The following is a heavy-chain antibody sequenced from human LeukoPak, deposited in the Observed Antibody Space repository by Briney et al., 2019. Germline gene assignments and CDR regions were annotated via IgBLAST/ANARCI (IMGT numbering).Heavy chain of an antibody. Sequence: GGSLRLSCAASGFTFSSYAMHWVRQAPGKGLEWVAVISYDGSNKYYADSVKGRFTISRDNSKNTLYLQMNSLRAEDTAVYYCAKDSYYYYIDVWGKGTTVTVSS. CDR1: GFTFSSYA. V-gene: IGHV3-30-3*01. CDR3: AKDSYYYYIDV. J-gene: IGHJ6*03. CDR2: ISYDGSNK.